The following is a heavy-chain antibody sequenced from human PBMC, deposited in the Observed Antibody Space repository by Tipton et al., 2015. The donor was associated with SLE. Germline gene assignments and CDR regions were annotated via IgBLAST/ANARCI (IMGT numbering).Heavy chain of an antibody. V-gene: IGHV4-59*01. CDR2: IYYSGST. D-gene: IGHD3-3*01. J-gene: IGHJ1*01. CDR1: GGSISSYY. CDR3: ARARHGGAEYFEH. Sequence: LRLSCTVSGGSISSYYWSWIRQPPGKGLEWIGYIYYSGSTNYNPSLKSRVTMSVDTSENQLSLKLTFVTAADAAAYYCARARHGGAEYFEHWGQGTLVTVSS.